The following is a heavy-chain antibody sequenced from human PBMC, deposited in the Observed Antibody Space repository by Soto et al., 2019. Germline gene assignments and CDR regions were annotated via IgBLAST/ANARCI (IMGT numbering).Heavy chain of an antibody. V-gene: IGHV3-23*01. CDR3: AKAYFVWSSEQPYYFDS. CDR1: GFTFSNYA. J-gene: IGHJ4*02. D-gene: IGHD3-16*01. CDR2: ISGSGGRS. Sequence: EVQLLDSGGGLVQPGGSLRLSCAASGFTFSNYAMTWVRQGPGKGLEWVSGISGSGGRSYYADSVKGRFTISRDNSKSTLYLQMNSLRAEDTAVYYSAKAYFVWSSEQPYYFDSWGQGTLVSVSS.